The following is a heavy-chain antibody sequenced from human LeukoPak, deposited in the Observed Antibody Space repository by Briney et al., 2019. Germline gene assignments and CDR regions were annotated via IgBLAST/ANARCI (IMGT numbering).Heavy chain of an antibody. CDR2: ISGRGANT. Sequence: HPGGSLRLSCATSGFTFSSYAMSWVRQAPGKGLEWVSSISGRGANTHYAGSVKGRFTISGDYSKNTLNLQMNSLRAEDTAVYYCAKSGRVFDTSGYYWFPNWGQGILVTVSS. V-gene: IGHV3-23*01. D-gene: IGHD3-22*01. CDR1: GFTFSSYA. CDR3: AKSGRVFDTSGYYWFPN. J-gene: IGHJ4*02.